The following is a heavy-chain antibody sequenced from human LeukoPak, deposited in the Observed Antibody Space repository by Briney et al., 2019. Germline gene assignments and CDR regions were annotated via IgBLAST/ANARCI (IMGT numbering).Heavy chain of an antibody. CDR2: ISYDGSNK. Sequence: GGSLRLSCAAFGFTFSSYAMHWVRQAPGKGLEWVAVISYDGSNKYYADSVKGRFTISRDNSKNTLYLQMNSLRAEDTAVYYCARDLGYPYYFDYWGQGTLVTVSS. CDR3: ARDLGYPYYFDY. D-gene: IGHD5-12*01. V-gene: IGHV3-30*04. CDR1: GFTFSSYA. J-gene: IGHJ4*02.